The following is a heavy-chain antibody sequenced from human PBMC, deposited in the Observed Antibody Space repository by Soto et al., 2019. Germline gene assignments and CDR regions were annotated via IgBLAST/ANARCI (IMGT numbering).Heavy chain of an antibody. CDR2: ISWNSGSI. Sequence: GGSLRLSCAASGFTFDDYAMHWVRQAPGKGLEWVSGISWNSGSIGYADSVKGRFTISRDNAKNSLYLQMNSLRAEDTALYYCAKGNNDYDILTGYYAARYWYFDLWGRGTLVTVSS. V-gene: IGHV3-9*01. CDR3: AKGNNDYDILTGYYAARYWYFDL. J-gene: IGHJ2*01. D-gene: IGHD3-9*01. CDR1: GFTFDDYA.